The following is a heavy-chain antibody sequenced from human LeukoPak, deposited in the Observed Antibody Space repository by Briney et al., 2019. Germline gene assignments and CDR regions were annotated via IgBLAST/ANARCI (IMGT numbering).Heavy chain of an antibody. CDR3: ARQFTECDS. CDR1: GYLFPKYL. D-gene: IGHD1-14*01. V-gene: IGHV5-51*01. CDR2: IYPGDSET. Sequence: GGALNLPCHSLGYLFPKYLMGWVRQMPRKGLEWMAIIYPGDSETKYSPSFHGQVNISVDKSISTTYRQWSSGKALDYGMYYCARQFTECDSRGQGTLVTVPP. J-gene: IGHJ4*02.